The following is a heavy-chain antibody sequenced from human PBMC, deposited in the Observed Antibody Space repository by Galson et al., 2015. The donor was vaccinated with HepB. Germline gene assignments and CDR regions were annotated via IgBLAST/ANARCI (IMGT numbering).Heavy chain of an antibody. CDR1: GYFISSGYY. CDR3: ARTLWFGDLNHPVYWYFDL. V-gene: IGHV4-38-2*02. D-gene: IGHD3-10*01. Sequence: TLSLTCTVSGYFISSGYYWGWIRQPPGKGLEWIGSINHSGTTYYNPSLKSRVAISVDTSKNQFSLKLISVTAADTAVYYCARTLWFGDLNHPVYWYFDLWGRGTLVTVSS. CDR2: INHSGTT. J-gene: IGHJ2*01.